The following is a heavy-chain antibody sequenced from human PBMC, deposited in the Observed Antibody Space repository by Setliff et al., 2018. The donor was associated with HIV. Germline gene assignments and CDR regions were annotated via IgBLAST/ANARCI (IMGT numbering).Heavy chain of an antibody. J-gene: IGHJ5*02. Sequence: LTCTVSGGSISSHYWSWIRQPPGKGLEWIGYIYYSGSTNYNPSLKSRVTISVDTSKNQFSLKLSSVTAADTAMYYCARVGDYGSGGWFDPWGQGTLVTVSS. D-gene: IGHD3-10*01. V-gene: IGHV4-59*11. CDR3: ARVGDYGSGGWFDP. CDR1: GGSISSHY. CDR2: IYYSGST.